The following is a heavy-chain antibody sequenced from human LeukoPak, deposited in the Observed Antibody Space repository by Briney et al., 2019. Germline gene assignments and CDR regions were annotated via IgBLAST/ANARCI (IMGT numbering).Heavy chain of an antibody. D-gene: IGHD3-10*01. V-gene: IGHV1-8*01. CDR3: VRDGEGVAISVNYWFDP. Sequence: GASVKVSCKASGFRFTSYDINWVRQASGQGFEWMGWMNPNNGNTGYAQKFRGRVTMTRDTSISTAYMELRDLTSEDTAVYYCVRDGEGVAISVNYWFDPWGQGTLVTVSS. CDR2: MNPNNGNT. J-gene: IGHJ5*02. CDR1: GFRFTSYD.